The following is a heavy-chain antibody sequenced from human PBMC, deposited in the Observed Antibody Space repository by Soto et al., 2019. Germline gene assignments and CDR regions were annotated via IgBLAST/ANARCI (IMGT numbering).Heavy chain of an antibody. CDR1: GFTFSNAW. V-gene: IGHV3-15*07. J-gene: IGHJ5*02. Sequence: GGSLRLSCAASGFTFSNAWMNWVRQAPGKGLEWVGRIKSKTDGGTTDYAAPVKGRFTISRDDSKNTLYLQMNSLKTEDTAAYYCTRDLGIAARPNWFDPWGQGTLVTVSS. CDR3: TRDLGIAARPNWFDP. CDR2: IKSKTDGGTT. D-gene: IGHD6-6*01.